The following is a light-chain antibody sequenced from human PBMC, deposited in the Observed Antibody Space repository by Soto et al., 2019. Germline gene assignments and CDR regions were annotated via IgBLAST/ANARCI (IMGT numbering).Light chain of an antibody. Sequence: QSVLTQAASVSGSPGQSITISCTGTSSDVGDYASVSWYQQHPGKAPKLMIYDVSNRPSGVSDRFSGSKSGNTASLTISELQAEDEADYYCGSYTASSTQVFXTGTKVTVL. CDR2: DVS. CDR1: SSDVGDYAS. J-gene: IGLJ1*01. CDR3: GSYTASSTQV. V-gene: IGLV2-14*03.